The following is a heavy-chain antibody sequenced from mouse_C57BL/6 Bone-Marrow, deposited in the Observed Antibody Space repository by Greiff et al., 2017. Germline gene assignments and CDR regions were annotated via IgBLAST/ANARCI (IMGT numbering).Heavy chain of an antibody. CDR1: GYTFTSYW. CDR2: IHPNSGST. J-gene: IGHJ4*01. V-gene: IGHV1-64*01. Sequence: VQLQQPGAELVKPGASVKLSCKASGYTFTSYWMHWVKQRPGQGLEWIGMIHPNSGSTNYNEKFKSRATLTVDKSSSTAYMQLSSLTSEDSAVYYCARWYSSYRYDAMDDWGQGTSVTVSS. D-gene: IGHD1-1*01. CDR3: ARWYSSYRYDAMDD.